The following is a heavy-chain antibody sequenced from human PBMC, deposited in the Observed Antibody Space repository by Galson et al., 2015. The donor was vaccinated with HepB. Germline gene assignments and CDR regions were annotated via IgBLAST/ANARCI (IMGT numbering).Heavy chain of an antibody. D-gene: IGHD3-16*01. CDR3: ARDREIGF. J-gene: IGHJ4*02. CDR1: GGSISNYY. CDR2: IYNSGNT. Sequence: SETLSLTCTVSGGSISNYYWSWIRQPPGKGLEWIGYIYNSGNTNYNPSLKSRVTISVDTSKNQFSLNLRSVTAADTAVYYCARDREIGFWGQGTLVTVSS. V-gene: IGHV4-59*01.